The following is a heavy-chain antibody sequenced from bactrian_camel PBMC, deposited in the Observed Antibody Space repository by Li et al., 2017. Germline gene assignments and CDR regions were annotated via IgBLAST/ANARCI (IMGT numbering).Heavy chain of an antibody. Sequence: EVQLVESGGGSAQPGGSLTLSCAASGFAFRTKAMTWVRQAPGKEREGVAAYRGDGKTSYKDSVKGRFTISKDNAKNTLYLQMDRLVPEDTAMYYCAADTKYLSGDRISLRSGSEYTYWGQGTQVTVS. D-gene: IGHD2*01. CDR2: YRGDGKT. CDR3: AADTKYLSGDRISLRSGSEYTY. V-gene: IGHV3S42*01. CDR1: GFAFRTKA. J-gene: IGHJ4*01.